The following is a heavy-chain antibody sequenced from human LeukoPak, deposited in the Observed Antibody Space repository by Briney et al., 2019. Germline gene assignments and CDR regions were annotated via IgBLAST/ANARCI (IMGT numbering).Heavy chain of an antibody. CDR3: AKGAVWFGELSGMDV. CDR1: EFTFGDYA. Sequence: GGSLRLSCAASEFTFGDYAMHWVRQAPGKGLEWVSLISGDGGSTYYADSVKGRFTISRDNSKNSLYLQMNSLRTEDTALYYCAKGAVWFGELSGMDVWGQGTTVTVSS. CDR2: ISGDGGST. J-gene: IGHJ6*02. D-gene: IGHD3-10*01. V-gene: IGHV3-43*02.